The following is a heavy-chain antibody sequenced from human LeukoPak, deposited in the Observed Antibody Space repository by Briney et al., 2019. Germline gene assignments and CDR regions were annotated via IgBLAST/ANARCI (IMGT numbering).Heavy chain of an antibody. CDR3: ARDSLRFGAPRFDY. D-gene: IGHD3-10*01. CDR2: ISSYNGNT. Sequence: ASVKASCKASGYTFTTSGISRVRQAPGQGLEWMRCISSYNGNTDYAQKLQGRVTMTTDTYTSTAHMELRSLRSDDTAVYYCARDSLRFGAPRFDYWGQGTLVTVSS. V-gene: IGHV1-18*04. CDR1: GYTFTTSG. J-gene: IGHJ4*02.